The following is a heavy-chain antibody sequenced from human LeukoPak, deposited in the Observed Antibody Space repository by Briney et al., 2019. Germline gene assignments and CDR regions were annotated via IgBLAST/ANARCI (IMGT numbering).Heavy chain of an antibody. V-gene: IGHV3-7*03. D-gene: IGHD3-10*01. CDR2: IKEDGSEK. CDR3: ARDLGPPYYYGSGGYYSYGMDV. Sequence: PGGSLRLSCAASGFTFSSYWLSWVRQAPGKGLEWVANIKEDGSEKYYVDSVKGRFTISRDNAKNLLYLQMNSLRAEDTAVYYCARDLGPPYYYGSGGYYSYGMDVWGQGTTVTVSS. CDR1: GFTFSSYW. J-gene: IGHJ6*02.